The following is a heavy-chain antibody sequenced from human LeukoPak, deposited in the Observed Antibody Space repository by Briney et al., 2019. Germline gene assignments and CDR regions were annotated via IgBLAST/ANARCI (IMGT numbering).Heavy chain of an antibody. J-gene: IGHJ2*01. Sequence: PGGSLRLSCAASGFTFSSYAMSWVRQAPGKGLEWVSAISGSGGSTYYADSVRGRFTISRDNSKNTLYLQMNSLRAEDTAVYYCARDSGPDWYFDLWGRGTLVTVSS. CDR2: ISGSGGST. CDR1: GFTFSSYA. CDR3: ARDSGPDWYFDL. V-gene: IGHV3-23*01.